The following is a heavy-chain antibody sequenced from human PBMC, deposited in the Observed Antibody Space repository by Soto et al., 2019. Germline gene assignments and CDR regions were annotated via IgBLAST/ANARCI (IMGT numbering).Heavy chain of an antibody. D-gene: IGHD2-2*01. CDR3: ARHPGYCSGSSCYCYYTMDV. J-gene: IGHJ6*02. CDR2: LYYGRSA. CDR1: GDSISSYY. V-gene: IGHV4-59*08. Sequence: PSETLSLTCAVSGDSISSYYCMWIRQPPGKGLESIGYLYYGRSANYNPSLKSRVTISVDTPKNQFSLELSSVTAADTAVYSCARHPGYCSGSSCYCYYTMDVWGQGTTVTVSS.